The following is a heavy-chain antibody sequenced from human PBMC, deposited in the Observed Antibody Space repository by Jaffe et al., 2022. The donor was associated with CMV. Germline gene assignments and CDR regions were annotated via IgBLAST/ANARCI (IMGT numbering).Heavy chain of an antibody. V-gene: IGHV4-34*01. J-gene: IGHJ4*02. D-gene: IGHD3-16*01. Sequence: QVQLQQWGAGLLKPSETLSLTCAVYGGSFSGYYWSWIRQPPGKGLEWIGEINHSGSTNYNPSLKSRVTISVDTSKNQFSLKLSSVTAADTAVYYCARVVWGPSFDYWGQGTLVTVSS. CDR2: INHSGST. CDR3: ARVVWGPSFDY. CDR1: GGSFSGYY.